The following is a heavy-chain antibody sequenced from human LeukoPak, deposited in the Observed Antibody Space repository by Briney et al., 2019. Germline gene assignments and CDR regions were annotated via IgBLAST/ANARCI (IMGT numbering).Heavy chain of an antibody. Sequence: GSLRLSCSASGFTFSSYAMHWVRQAPGKGLEWVAVISYNGRNQNYADSVQGRFTISRDNSKNTLYLQMNSLRADDTAVYYCARLPNDKAENYWGQGTLVTVSS. V-gene: IGHV3-30*04. J-gene: IGHJ4*02. D-gene: IGHD3-22*01. CDR2: ISYNGRNQ. CDR1: GFTFSSYA. CDR3: ARLPNDKAENY.